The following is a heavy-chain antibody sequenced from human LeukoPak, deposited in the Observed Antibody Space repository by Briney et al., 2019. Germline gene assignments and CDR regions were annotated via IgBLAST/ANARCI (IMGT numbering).Heavy chain of an antibody. J-gene: IGHJ4*02. CDR1: GFTFSSYW. Sequence: GGALRLSCAASGFTFSSYWMSSVRQAPGKGLEWVSNIKQDGSEKYYVDSVKGRFTISRDNAKKSLYLQMNSLRAEDTAVYSWARALLNLHSGYPWDFDYWGQGTLVTVSS. V-gene: IGHV3-7*01. D-gene: IGHD3-22*01. CDR3: ARALLNLHSGYPWDFDY. CDR2: IKQDGSEK.